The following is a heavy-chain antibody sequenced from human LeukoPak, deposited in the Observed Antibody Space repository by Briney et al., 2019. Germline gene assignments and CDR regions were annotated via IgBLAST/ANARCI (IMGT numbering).Heavy chain of an antibody. D-gene: IGHD4-17*01. J-gene: IGHJ4*02. CDR3: ATGDYSFDN. CDR2: IVPSGHT. CDR1: GGSISTYY. Sequence: SETLSLTCTVSGGSISTYYWSWFRQPAGKGLEWIGRIVPSGHTIYNPSLKSRVTMSLDTSKNTFSLNLNSVTAADTAVYYCATGDYSFDNWGQGTLVTVSS. V-gene: IGHV4-4*07.